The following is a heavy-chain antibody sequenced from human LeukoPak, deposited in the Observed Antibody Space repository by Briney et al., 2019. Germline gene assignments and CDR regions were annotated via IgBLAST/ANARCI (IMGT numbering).Heavy chain of an antibody. D-gene: IGHD3-3*01. CDR2: INHSGST. V-gene: IGHV4-34*01. CDR3: ARHGAATIFGVVKSWYFDL. Sequence: SETLSLTCAVYGGSFSGYYWSWIRQPPGKGLEWTGEINHSGSTNYNPSLKSRVTISVDTSKNQFSLKLSSVTAADTAVYYCARHGAATIFGVVKSWYFDLWGRGTLVTVSS. CDR1: GGSFSGYY. J-gene: IGHJ2*01.